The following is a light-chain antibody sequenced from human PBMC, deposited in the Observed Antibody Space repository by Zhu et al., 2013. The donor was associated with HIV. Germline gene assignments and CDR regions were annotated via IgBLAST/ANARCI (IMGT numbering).Light chain of an antibody. V-gene: IGKV3-15*01. CDR3: QQYDNWPRT. Sequence: EIVLTQSPGTLSLSPGESATLSCRASQSVSSNLAWYQQKPGQAPRLLIYGASTRATGIPARFSGSGSGTEFTLTISSLQSEDSAIYYCQQYDNWPRTFGHGTKVEIK. CDR2: GAS. CDR1: QSVSSN. J-gene: IGKJ1*01.